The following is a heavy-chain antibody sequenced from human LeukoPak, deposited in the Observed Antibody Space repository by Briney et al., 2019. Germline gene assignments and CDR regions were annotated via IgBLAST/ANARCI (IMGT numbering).Heavy chain of an antibody. V-gene: IGHV4-34*01. Sequence: SETLSLTCAVYGGSFSGYYWSWTRQPPGKGLEWIGEINHSGSTNYNPSLKSRVTISVDTSKNQFSLKLSSVTAADTAVYYCARGGRWELPFDYWGQGTLVTVSS. CDR2: INHSGST. J-gene: IGHJ4*02. D-gene: IGHD1-26*01. CDR3: ARGGRWELPFDY. CDR1: GGSFSGYY.